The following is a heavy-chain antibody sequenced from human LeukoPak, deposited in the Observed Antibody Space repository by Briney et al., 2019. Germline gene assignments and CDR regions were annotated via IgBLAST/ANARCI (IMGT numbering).Heavy chain of an antibody. Sequence: ASVTVSCKASGYTFTGYYMHWVRQAPGQGLEWMGWINPNSGGTNYAQKFQGRVTMTRDTSISTAYMELSRLRSDDTAVYYCANIVVVPAVTGGDYYGMDVWGQGTTVTVSS. CDR3: ANIVVVPAVTGGDYYGMDV. D-gene: IGHD2-2*01. CDR2: INPNSGGT. CDR1: GYTFTGYY. V-gene: IGHV1-2*02. J-gene: IGHJ6*02.